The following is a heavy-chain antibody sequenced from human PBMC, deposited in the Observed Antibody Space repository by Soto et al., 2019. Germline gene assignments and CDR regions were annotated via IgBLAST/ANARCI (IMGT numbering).Heavy chain of an antibody. Sequence: PSETLSLTCAVYGGSFSGYYWSWIRQPPGKRMEWIGEINHSGSTNYNPTLKSRVTISVDTSKSQFSLKLSSVTAADTAIYYCARGVSNYDFWSGYSHYYYYMDVWGKGTTVTVSS. CDR1: GGSFSGYY. CDR3: ARGVSNYDFWSGYSHYYYYMDV. D-gene: IGHD3-3*01. CDR2: INHSGST. J-gene: IGHJ6*03. V-gene: IGHV4-34*01.